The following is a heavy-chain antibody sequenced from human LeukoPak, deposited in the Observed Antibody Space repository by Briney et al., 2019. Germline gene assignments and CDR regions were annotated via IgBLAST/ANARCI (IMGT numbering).Heavy chain of an antibody. V-gene: IGHV4-39*06. Sequence: SETLSLTCTVSGDSIRSPSYYWGWVRQAPGQGLEWIGSVYWNGNTYYSSSLKSRLTIWVDTSKNQSTLEVRSVTAADTAIYYCTRENRWFGGKRIDPWGQGSRVIVSS. CDR3: TRENRWFGGKRIDP. CDR1: GDSIRSPSYY. D-gene: IGHD3-10*01. CDR2: VYWNGNT. J-gene: IGHJ5*02.